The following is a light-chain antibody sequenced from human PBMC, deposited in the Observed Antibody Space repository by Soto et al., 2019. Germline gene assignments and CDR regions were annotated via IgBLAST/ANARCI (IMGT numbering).Light chain of an antibody. V-gene: IGKV1-5*03. CDR3: QHYNSYSEA. CDR1: QTISSW. J-gene: IGKJ1*01. CDR2: KAS. Sequence: DIQMTQSPSTVSVCGGGRATMTCRASQTISSWLAWYQQKPGKAPKLLIYKASTLKSGVPSRFSGSGSGTEFTLTISSLQPDDFATYYCQHYNSYSEAFGQGTKVDI.